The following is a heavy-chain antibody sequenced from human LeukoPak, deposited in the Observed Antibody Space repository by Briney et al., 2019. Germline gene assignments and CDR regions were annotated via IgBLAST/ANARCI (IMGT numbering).Heavy chain of an antibody. CDR2: IHSSGGSI. CDR3: AKDRWLQGYFDY. CDR1: GFTFSSYW. J-gene: IGHJ4*02. V-gene: IGHV3-48*04. Sequence: PGGSLRLSCAASGFTFSSYWMSWVRQAPGKGLEWVSYIHSSGGSIQYADSVKGRFTISRDNSKKTVYLQMNSLRTEDTAVYYCAKDRWLQGYFDYWGQGTLVTVSS. D-gene: IGHD5-24*01.